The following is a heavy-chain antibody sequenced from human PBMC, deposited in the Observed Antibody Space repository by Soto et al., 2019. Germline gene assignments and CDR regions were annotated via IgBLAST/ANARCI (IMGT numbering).Heavy chain of an antibody. D-gene: IGHD4-4*01. CDR1: GFTFSSYG. J-gene: IGHJ4*02. CDR3: ARKLLTTGAYYFDY. CDR2: IWYDGSNK. V-gene: IGHV3-33*01. Sequence: VGSLRLSCAASGFTFSSYGMHWVRQAPGKGLEWVAVIWYDGSNKYYADPVKGRFTISRDNSKDTLYLQMNSLRAEDTAVYYCARKLLTTGAYYFDYWGQGTLVTVSS.